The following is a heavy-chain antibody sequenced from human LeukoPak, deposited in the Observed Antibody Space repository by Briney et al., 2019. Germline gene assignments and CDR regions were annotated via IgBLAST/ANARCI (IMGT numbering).Heavy chain of an antibody. CDR2: IYCSGST. CDR1: GGSISSGDYY. V-gene: IGHV4-61*08. CDR3: ARGYYYGSGRLNWFDP. Sequence: SQTLSLTCTVSGGSISSGDYYWSWIRQPPGKGLEWIGYIYCSGSTNYNPSLKSRVTISVDTSKNQFSLKLSSVTAADTAVYYCARGYYYGSGRLNWFDPWGQGTLVTVSS. D-gene: IGHD3-10*01. J-gene: IGHJ5*02.